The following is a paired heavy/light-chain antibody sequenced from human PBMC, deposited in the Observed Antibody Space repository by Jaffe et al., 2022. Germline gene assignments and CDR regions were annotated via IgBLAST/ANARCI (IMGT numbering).Light chain of an antibody. CDR1: QSVRNNN. J-gene: IGKJ1*01. CDR3: QQYGTPPWT. V-gene: IGKV3-20*01. Sequence: EIVLTQSPGTLSLSPGERATLSCRASQSVRNNNLAWYHQKPGQAPRLLIFGASSRATGIPDRFSGSGSGTDFTLTISRLESEDFVVYYCQQYGTPPWTFGQGTKVEIK. CDR2: GAS.
Heavy chain of an antibody. CDR2: ISATGSTS. CDR3: AKNLKRDNDVFDY. D-gene: IGHD1-1*01. V-gene: IGHV3-23*01. Sequence: EVQLLESGGGLVQPGGSLRISCGASGFTFSTYAMTWVRQAPGKGLDWVSVISATGSTSMYADSVKGRFTISRDNSRNMVYLQMNSLRAEDTAVYYCAKNLKRDNDVFDYWGQGVLVTVS. J-gene: IGHJ4*02. CDR1: GFTFSTYA.